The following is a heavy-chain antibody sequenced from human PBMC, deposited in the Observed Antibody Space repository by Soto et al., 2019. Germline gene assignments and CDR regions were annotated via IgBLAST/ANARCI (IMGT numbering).Heavy chain of an antibody. CDR2: IYPDDSDT. Sequence: PGESLKISCEGSGYSFTSYWIAWVRQMPGKGLEWMGIIYPDDSDTRYSPSFQGQVTISADKSISSAYLQWSSLKASDTAMYYCSGCRDGRCAYCGQRSLVTVSA. CDR1: GYSFTSYW. CDR3: SGCRDGRCAY. V-gene: IGHV5-51*01. J-gene: IGHJ4*02. D-gene: IGHD2-21*01.